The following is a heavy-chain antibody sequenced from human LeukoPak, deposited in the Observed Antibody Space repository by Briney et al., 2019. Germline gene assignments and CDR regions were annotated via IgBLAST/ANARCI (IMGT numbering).Heavy chain of an antibody. D-gene: IGHD5-18*01. J-gene: IGHJ4*02. Sequence: GASVKVSCKASGYTFTGYYMHWVRQAPGQGLEWMGWINPNSGGTNYAQKFQGRVTMTRDTSISTAYMELSRLRSDDTAVYYCARVLVYTAMANGDYWGQGTLVTVSS. CDR1: GYTFTGYY. CDR3: ARVLVYTAMANGDY. V-gene: IGHV1-2*02. CDR2: INPNSGGT.